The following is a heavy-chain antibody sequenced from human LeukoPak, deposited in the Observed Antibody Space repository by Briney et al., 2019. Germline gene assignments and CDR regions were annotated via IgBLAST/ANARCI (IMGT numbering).Heavy chain of an antibody. Sequence: SVKVSCRASGGTFSSYAISWVRQAPGQGLEWMGGIIPIFGTANYAQKFQGRVTITADESTSTAYMELSSLRSEDTAVYYCARCMVRGSLPSNWFDPWGQGTLVTVSS. D-gene: IGHD3-10*01. CDR1: GGTFSSYA. CDR3: ARCMVRGSLPSNWFDP. J-gene: IGHJ5*02. V-gene: IGHV1-69*01. CDR2: IIPIFGTA.